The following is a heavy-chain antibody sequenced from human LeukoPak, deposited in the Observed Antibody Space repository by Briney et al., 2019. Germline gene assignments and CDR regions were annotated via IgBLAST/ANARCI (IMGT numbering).Heavy chain of an antibody. V-gene: IGHV1-69*06. CDR1: GGTFSSYA. CDR3: ARALGSGRLYYYYYMDV. D-gene: IGHD3-10*01. Sequence: GASVKVSCKASGGTFSSYAISWVRQAPGQGLEWMGGIIPIFGTANYAQKFQGRVTITADKSTSTAYMELSSLRSEDTAVYYCARALGSGRLYYYYYMDVWGKGTTVTISS. CDR2: IIPIFGTA. J-gene: IGHJ6*03.